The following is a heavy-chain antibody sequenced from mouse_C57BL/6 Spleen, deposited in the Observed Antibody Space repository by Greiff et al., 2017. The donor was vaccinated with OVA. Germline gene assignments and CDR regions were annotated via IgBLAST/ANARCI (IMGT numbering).Heavy chain of an antibody. CDR2: INPNNGGT. CDR3: ARTGDYPYYYAMDY. J-gene: IGHJ4*01. CDR1: GYTFTDYY. D-gene: IGHD2-4*01. V-gene: IGHV1-26*01. Sequence: VQLQQSGPELVKPGASVKISCKASGYTFTDYYMNWVKQSHGKSLEWIGDINPNNGGTSYNQKFKGKATLTVDKSSSTAYMELRSLTSEDSAVYDCARTGDYPYYYAMDYWGQGTSVTVSS.